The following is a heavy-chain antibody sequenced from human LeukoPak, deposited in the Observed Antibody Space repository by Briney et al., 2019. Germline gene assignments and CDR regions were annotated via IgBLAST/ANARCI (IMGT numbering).Heavy chain of an antibody. J-gene: IGHJ4*02. CDR3: ARGGPGYCSDDNCYKGCHE. CDR2: IWFDGSNQ. Sequence: PGRSLRLSCEASGFTFSRYGMHWVRQAPGKGLEWVAVIWFDGSNQYYADSVKGRFTISRDNSMSTLFVQMNSLKAEDTAVYFCARGGPGYCSDDNCYKGCHEGGQGTLVIVSS. V-gene: IGHV3-33*08. CDR1: GFTFSRYG. D-gene: IGHD2-15*01.